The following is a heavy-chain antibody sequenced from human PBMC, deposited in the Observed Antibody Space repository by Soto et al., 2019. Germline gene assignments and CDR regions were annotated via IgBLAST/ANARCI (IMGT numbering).Heavy chain of an antibody. D-gene: IGHD3-3*02. CDR2: IYHSGST. J-gene: IGHJ3*02. CDR1: GGSISSSNW. Sequence: QVQLQESGPGLVKPSGTLSLTCAVSGGSISSSNWWSWVRQPPGKGLEWIGDIYHSGSTNYNPSLKCRVTISVDLSKNHFSLKLSSVTAADTAVYYCARVLGNDAFDIWGQGTMVAVSS. V-gene: IGHV4-4*02. CDR3: ARVLGNDAFDI.